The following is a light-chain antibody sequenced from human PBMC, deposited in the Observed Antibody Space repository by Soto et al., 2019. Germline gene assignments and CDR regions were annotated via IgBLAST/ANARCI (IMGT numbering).Light chain of an antibody. V-gene: IGLV2-14*01. CDR1: SSDVSGYNY. CDR3: SSYTSSSTLV. J-gene: IGLJ2*01. CDR2: DVS. Sequence: QSALTQPASVSGSPGQSITISCTGTSSDVSGYNYVSWYQQHPGKAPKLMIYDVSNRPSGVSNRFSGSKSGNTASLTISGLQAEDEADYYCSSYTSSSTLVFGGGTKHTVL.